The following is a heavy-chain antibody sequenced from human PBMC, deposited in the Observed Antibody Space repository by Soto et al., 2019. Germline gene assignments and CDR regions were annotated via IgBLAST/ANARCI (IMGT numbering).Heavy chain of an antibody. D-gene: IGHD3-22*01. CDR1: GYTFTSYG. CDR3: ARAKYYYDSSGDFDY. V-gene: IGHV1-18*04. CDR2: ISAYNGNT. Sequence: GASVKVSCKASGYTFTSYGISWVRQPPGQGLEWMGWISAYNGNTNYAQKLQGRVTMTTDTSTSTAYMELRSLRSDDTAVYYCARAKYYYDSSGDFDYWGQGTLVTVSS. J-gene: IGHJ4*02.